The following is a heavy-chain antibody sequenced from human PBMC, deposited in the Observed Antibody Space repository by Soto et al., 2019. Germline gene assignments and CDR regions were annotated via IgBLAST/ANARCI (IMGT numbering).Heavy chain of an antibody. CDR3: ARTGGDSGY. CDR1: GDSVSSNSSA. D-gene: IGHD2-21*02. V-gene: IGHV6-1*01. J-gene: IGHJ4*02. CDR2: TYYRSKWYN. Sequence: SQTLSLTFAISGDSVSSNSSAWNWIRQSPSRGLEWLGRTYYRSKWYNDYAASAKSRITISPDTSKNQFPLQLNSVTPEDTAMYYCARTGGDSGYWGQGTLVAVSS.